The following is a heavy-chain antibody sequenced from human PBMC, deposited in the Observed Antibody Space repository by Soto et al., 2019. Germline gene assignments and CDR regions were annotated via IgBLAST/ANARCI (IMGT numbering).Heavy chain of an antibody. CDR3: VRRSCSGGYCLLGAFDL. Sequence: GGSLRLSCAASGFTLSSYAMSWVRQAPGTGLERVSGFGGGSDPGSYYADSVKGRFTISRDNSKNTLYLQMNSLRVEDTAIYYCVRRSCSGGYCLLGAFDLWGQGTVVTVSS. J-gene: IGHJ3*01. CDR1: GFTLSSYA. D-gene: IGHD2-15*01. V-gene: IGHV3-23*01. CDR2: FGGGSDPGS.